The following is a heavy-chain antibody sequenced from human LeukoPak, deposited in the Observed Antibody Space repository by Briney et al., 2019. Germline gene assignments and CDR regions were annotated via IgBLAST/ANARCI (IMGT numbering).Heavy chain of an antibody. Sequence: GGSLRLPCAASGFTFSSYAMSWVRQAPGKGLEWVSAISGSGGSTYYADSVKGRFTISRDNSKNTLYLQMNSLRAEDTAVYYCAKPHDFWSGPDYWGQGTLVTVSS. J-gene: IGHJ4*02. CDR3: AKPHDFWSGPDY. CDR1: GFTFSSYA. CDR2: ISGSGGST. V-gene: IGHV3-23*01. D-gene: IGHD3-3*01.